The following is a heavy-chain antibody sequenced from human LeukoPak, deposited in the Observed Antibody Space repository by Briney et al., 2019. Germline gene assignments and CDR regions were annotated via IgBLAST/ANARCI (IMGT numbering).Heavy chain of an antibody. CDR1: GFTFSSYW. CDR2: IKQDGSEK. Sequence: GGSLRLSCAASGFTFSSYWMSWVRQAPGKGLEWVANIKQDGSEKYYVDSVKGRFTISRDNAKNSLYLQMNSLRAEDTAVYYCARDLLGRRKVREISPIPSIPPARFDPWGQGTLVTVSS. V-gene: IGHV3-7*01. J-gene: IGHJ5*02. CDR3: ARDLLGRRKVREISPIPSIPPARFDP. D-gene: IGHD2-21*01.